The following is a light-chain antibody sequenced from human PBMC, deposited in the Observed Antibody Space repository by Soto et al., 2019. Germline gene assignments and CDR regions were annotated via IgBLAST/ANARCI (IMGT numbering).Light chain of an antibody. V-gene: IGKV1-5*01. Sequence: DIQMTQSPSTLSGSVGDRVTMTCRASQAISSWVAWYQQKPGKAPKLLIYDASALKRGVPPRFSGSGPGTKFTLTISSLQPDDLATYYRQQYDSLSVTFGQRTKV. CDR3: QQYDSLSVT. CDR2: DAS. CDR1: QAISSW. J-gene: IGKJ1*01.